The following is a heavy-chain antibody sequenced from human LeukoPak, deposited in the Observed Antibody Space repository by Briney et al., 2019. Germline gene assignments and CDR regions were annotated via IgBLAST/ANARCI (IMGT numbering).Heavy chain of an antibody. D-gene: IGHD2-2*01. CDR1: GFTFSSYS. CDR3: ARDCSSTSCPAFTLYYYYGMDV. V-gene: IGHV3-21*01. CDR2: ISSSSSYI. Sequence: TGGSLRLSCAASGFTFSSYSMNWVRQAPGKGLEWVSSISSSSSYIYYADSVKGRFTISRDNANNSLYLQMNSLRAEDTAVYYCARDCSSTSCPAFTLYYYYGMDVWGQGTTVTVSS. J-gene: IGHJ6*02.